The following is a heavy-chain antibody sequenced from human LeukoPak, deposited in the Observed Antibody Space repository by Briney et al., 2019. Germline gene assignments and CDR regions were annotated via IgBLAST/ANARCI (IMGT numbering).Heavy chain of an antibody. Sequence: ASVKVSCKASGYTFTGYYIHWVRQAPGQGLEWVGWINPNSGGEKYAQKFQDRVTMTRDTSISTAYMGLSRLRSDDTAVYYCAKGRVVAGSKSLTYHWLDPWGQGTLVTVSS. CDR2: INPNSGGE. CDR1: GYTFTGYY. CDR3: AKGRVVAGSKSLTYHWLDP. D-gene: IGHD6-19*01. V-gene: IGHV1-2*02. J-gene: IGHJ5*02.